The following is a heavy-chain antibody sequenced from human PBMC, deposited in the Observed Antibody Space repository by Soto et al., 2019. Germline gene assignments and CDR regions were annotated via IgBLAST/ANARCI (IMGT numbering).Heavy chain of an antibody. J-gene: IGHJ4*02. V-gene: IGHV1-24*01. CDR1: GYTLTELS. Sequence: GASVKVSCKVSGYTLTELSMHWVRQAPGKGLEWMGGFDPEDGETIYAQKFQGRVTMTTDTSTSTAYMELRSLRSDDTAVYYCARWGNDYGDYAGYYWGQGTLVTVSS. CDR2: FDPEDGET. D-gene: IGHD4-17*01. CDR3: ARWGNDYGDYAGYY.